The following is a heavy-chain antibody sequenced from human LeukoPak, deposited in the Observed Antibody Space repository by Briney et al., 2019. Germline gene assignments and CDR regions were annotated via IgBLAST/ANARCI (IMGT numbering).Heavy chain of an antibody. CDR1: GGSISSTNW. J-gene: IGHJ4*02. V-gene: IGHV4-4*03. Sequence: PPETLSLTCGVSGGSISSTNWWSWVRQPPGQGLEWIGEISLSGLTNYNPSLKSRVTMSLDKSKNHLSLNLTSVTAADTAVYYCSRESGAFSPFGYWGQGTLVTVSS. D-gene: IGHD1-26*01. CDR3: SRESGAFSPFGY. CDR2: ISLSGLT.